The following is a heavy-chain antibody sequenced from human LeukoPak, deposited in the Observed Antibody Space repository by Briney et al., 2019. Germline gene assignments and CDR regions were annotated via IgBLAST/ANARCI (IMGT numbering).Heavy chain of an antibody. J-gene: IGHJ6*03. CDR1: GLIFSSYG. D-gene: IGHD3-16*01. V-gene: IGHV3-30*02. CDR2: IRHDESKT. CDR3: AKPVIPSAYQGTYYMDV. Sequence: GGSLRLSCAASGLIFSSYGMHWVRQAPGGGLEWVAYIRHDESKTFYADSVKGRFTISRDNSKNTLYLQMHSLRAEDTARYYCAKPVIPSAYQGTYYMDVWGKGTTVTVSS.